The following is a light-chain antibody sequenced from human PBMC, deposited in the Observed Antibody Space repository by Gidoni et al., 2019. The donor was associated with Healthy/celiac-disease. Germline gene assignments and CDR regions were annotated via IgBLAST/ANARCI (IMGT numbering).Light chain of an antibody. CDR1: NIGSKS. Sequence: SYVLTQPPSVSVAPGKTARITCGGNNIGSKSVHWYQQKPAQAPVLVVYDDSDRPSGIPERFSGSNSGNTATLTISRVEAGDEADYYCQVWDSSSDMVFGGGTKLTVL. J-gene: IGLJ2*01. CDR3: QVWDSSSDMV. CDR2: DDS. V-gene: IGLV3-21*03.